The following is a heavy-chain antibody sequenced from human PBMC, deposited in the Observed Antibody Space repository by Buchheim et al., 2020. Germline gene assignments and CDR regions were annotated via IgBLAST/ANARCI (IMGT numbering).Heavy chain of an antibody. D-gene: IGHD2-21*01. V-gene: IGHV3-11*01. Sequence: QVQLVESGGGLVKPGGSLRLSCAASGFTFSDYYMSWIRQAPGKGLEWVSYISSSGSTIYYADSVKGRFTISRDNAKNSLYLQMNNLRGDETAVYYWARDSIRRASYYYYGMDVWGQGTT. CDR2: ISSSGSTI. J-gene: IGHJ6*02. CDR1: GFTFSDYY. CDR3: ARDSIRRASYYYYGMDV.